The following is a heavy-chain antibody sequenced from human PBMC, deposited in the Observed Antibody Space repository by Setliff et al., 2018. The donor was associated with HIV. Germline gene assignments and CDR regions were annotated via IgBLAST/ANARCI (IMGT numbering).Heavy chain of an antibody. Sequence: SETLSLTCTVSGDSISSGSYYWSWIRQPPGKGLEWIGSIYHSGSTYYSPSLKSRVTISVDTSKNQFSLKLSSVTAADTAVYYCARELGLGTYYYDSTGYPKANAFDIWGQGTMVTVSS. CDR2: IYHSGST. V-gene: IGHV4-39*07. CDR3: ARELGLGTYYYDSTGYPKANAFDI. D-gene: IGHD3-22*01. CDR1: GDSISSGSYY. J-gene: IGHJ3*02.